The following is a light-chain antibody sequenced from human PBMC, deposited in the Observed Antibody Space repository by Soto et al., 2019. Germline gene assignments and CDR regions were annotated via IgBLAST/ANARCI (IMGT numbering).Light chain of an antibody. J-gene: IGKJ1*01. CDR2: KAS. CDR3: QQYNSYWT. CDR1: QSISSW. V-gene: IGKV1-5*03. Sequence: DIQMTQSPSTLSASVGDRVTMTCRASQSISSWLAWYQQKPGKAPKLLIYKASSLESGVPSRFSGSGSGTEFTLPISSLQPDDFATYYCQQYNSYWTFGQGTKVEIK.